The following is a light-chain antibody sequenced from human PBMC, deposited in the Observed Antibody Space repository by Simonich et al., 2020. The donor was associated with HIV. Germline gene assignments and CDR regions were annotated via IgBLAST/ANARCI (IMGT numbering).Light chain of an antibody. CDR1: RSDIGGYKY. J-gene: IGLJ3*02. Sequence: QSALTQPASVSGSPGQSITISCTETRSDIGGYKYVSWYQQHPGKAPKLMIYDVSKRPSGVSNRFSGSKSGNTASLTISGLQAEDEADYYCSSYTSFSTWVFGGGTKLTVL. CDR3: SSYTSFSTWV. V-gene: IGLV2-14*01. CDR2: DVS.